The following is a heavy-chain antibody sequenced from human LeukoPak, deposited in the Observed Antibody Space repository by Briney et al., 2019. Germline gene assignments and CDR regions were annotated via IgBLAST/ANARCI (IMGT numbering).Heavy chain of an antibody. Sequence: SETLSLTCAVYGGSFSGYYWSWIRQPPGKGLEWIGEINHSGSTNYNPSLKSRVTISVDTSKNQLSLKLSSVTAADTAVYYCARSHHDYGDYETFDYGAQGPLVTVS. D-gene: IGHD4-17*01. CDR1: GGSFSGYY. J-gene: IGHJ4*02. CDR3: ARSHHDYGDYETFDY. V-gene: IGHV4-34*01. CDR2: INHSGST.